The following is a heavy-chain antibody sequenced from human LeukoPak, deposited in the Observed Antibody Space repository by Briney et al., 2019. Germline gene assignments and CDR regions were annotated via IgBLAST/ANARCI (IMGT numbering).Heavy chain of an antibody. D-gene: IGHD6-6*01. Sequence: SETLSLTCTVSGGSISSSSYYWGWIRQPPGKGLEWIGSIYYSGSTYYNPSLKSRVTISVDTSKNQFSLKLSSVTAADTAVYYCARGARQLARKSGFDYWGQGTLVTVSS. CDR1: GGSISSSSYY. V-gene: IGHV4-39*01. J-gene: IGHJ4*02. CDR2: IYYSGST. CDR3: ARGARQLARKSGFDY.